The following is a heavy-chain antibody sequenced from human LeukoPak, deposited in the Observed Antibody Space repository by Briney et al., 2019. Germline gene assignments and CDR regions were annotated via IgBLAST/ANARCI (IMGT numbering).Heavy chain of an antibody. D-gene: IGHD3-3*01. J-gene: IGHJ4*02. V-gene: IGHV4-61*02. CDR3: ARAPLTIFGVDPFDY. Sequence: PSETLSLTCTVSGGSISSGSYYWSWIRQPAGKGLEWIGRIYTSGSTNYNPSLKSRVTISVDTSKNQFSLKLSSVTAADTAVYYCARAPLTIFGVDPFDYWGQGTLVTVSS. CDR1: GGSISSGSYY. CDR2: IYTSGST.